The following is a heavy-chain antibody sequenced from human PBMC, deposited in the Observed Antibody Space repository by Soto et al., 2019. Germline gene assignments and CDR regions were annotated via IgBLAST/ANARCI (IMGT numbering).Heavy chain of an antibody. V-gene: IGHV3-23*01. CDR1: GFTFSSYA. Sequence: VGSLRLSCAASGFTFSSYAMSWVRQAPGKGLEWVSAISGSGGSTYYADSVKGRFTISRDNSKNTLYLQMNSLRAEDTAVYYCVVGHNSSPAPRRYYYYGMDVWGQGTTVTVSS. CDR3: VVGHNSSPAPRRYYYYGMDV. J-gene: IGHJ6*02. CDR2: ISGSGGST. D-gene: IGHD6-6*01.